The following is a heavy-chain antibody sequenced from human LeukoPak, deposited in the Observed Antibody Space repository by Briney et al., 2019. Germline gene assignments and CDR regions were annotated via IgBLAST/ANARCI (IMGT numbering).Heavy chain of an antibody. CDR1: GFTFSSYG. V-gene: IGHV3-33*01. Sequence: GGSLRLSCAASGFTFSSYGMHWVHQAPGKGLEWVAVIWYDGSNKYYADSVKGRFTISRDNSKNTLYLQMNSLRAEDTAVYYCARDSRRYYYGSGSPPEFDPWGQGTLVTVSS. CDR2: IWYDGSNK. J-gene: IGHJ5*02. CDR3: ARDSRRYYYGSGSPPEFDP. D-gene: IGHD3-10*01.